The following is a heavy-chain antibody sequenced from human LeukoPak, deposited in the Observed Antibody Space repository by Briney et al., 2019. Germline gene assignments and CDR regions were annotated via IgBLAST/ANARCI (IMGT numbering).Heavy chain of an antibody. D-gene: IGHD3-10*01. CDR1: GYSISSGYY. Sequence: SETLSLTCAVSGYSISSGYYWGWIRQPPGKGLEWIGSIYHSGSTYYNHSVKSRVTISVDTSKNQFSLKLSSVTAADTAVYYCAAQTVGDWFDPWGQGTLVTVSS. CDR2: IYHSGST. J-gene: IGHJ5*02. V-gene: IGHV4-38-2*01. CDR3: AAQTVGDWFDP.